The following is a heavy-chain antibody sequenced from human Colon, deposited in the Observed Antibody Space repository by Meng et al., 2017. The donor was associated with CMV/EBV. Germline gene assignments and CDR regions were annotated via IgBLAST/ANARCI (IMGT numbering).Heavy chain of an antibody. V-gene: IGHV3-21*06. CDR2: ISGNSNDI. CDR1: GFTFSSYN. D-gene: IGHD2-2*01. CDR3: AKDLVREIVPAALVLDV. Sequence: GGSLRLSCEGSGFTFSSYNLNWVRQAPGKGLEWISSISGNSNDIYYADSVKGRFSISRDNAKNSLSLQMNCLRVEDTAVYYCAKDLVREIVPAALVLDVWGQGTTVTVSS. J-gene: IGHJ6*02.